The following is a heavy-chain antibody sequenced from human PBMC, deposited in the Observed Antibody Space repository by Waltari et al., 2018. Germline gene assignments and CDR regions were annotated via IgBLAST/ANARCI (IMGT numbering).Heavy chain of an antibody. V-gene: IGHV3-48*04. D-gene: IGHD1-26*01. CDR3: ASPTTSFDY. Sequence: EVQLVESGGGLVQPGGSLRLSCAASGFTFSSYSMNWVRQAPGKGLEWVSYISSSSSTIYYADSVKGRFTISRDNAKNSLYLQMNSLRAEDTAVYYCASPTTSFDYWGQGTLVTVSS. CDR2: ISSSSSTI. CDR1: GFTFSSYS. J-gene: IGHJ4*02.